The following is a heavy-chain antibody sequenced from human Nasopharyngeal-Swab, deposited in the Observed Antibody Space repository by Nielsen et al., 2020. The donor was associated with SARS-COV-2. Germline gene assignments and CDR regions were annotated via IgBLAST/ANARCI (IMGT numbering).Heavy chain of an antibody. Sequence: GESLKISCAASGFTFSSYGMHWVRQAPGKGLEWVAVTSYDGSNKYYADSVKGRFTISRDNSKNTLYLQMNSLRAEDTAVYYCAKDEAYYDILTGYYTPDYWGQGTLVTVSS. V-gene: IGHV3-30*18. CDR2: TSYDGSNK. D-gene: IGHD3-9*01. J-gene: IGHJ4*02. CDR3: AKDEAYYDILTGYYTPDY. CDR1: GFTFSSYG.